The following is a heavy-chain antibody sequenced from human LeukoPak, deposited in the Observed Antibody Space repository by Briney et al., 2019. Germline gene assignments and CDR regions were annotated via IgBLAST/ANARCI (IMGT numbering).Heavy chain of an antibody. J-gene: IGHJ4*02. Sequence: GGSVKLSCTASGYTFSSYSMHWVRQAPGQGLEWIGSISSSSSNIYYADTVKGRVTISRDKATNTLYLEMSSLRADDTAVYYCARDSGTMVRGVIEGSGFDYWGQGTLVTVSS. CDR3: ARDSGTMVRGVIEGSGFDY. CDR2: ISSSSSNI. CDR1: GYTFSSYS. V-gene: IGHV3-21*01. D-gene: IGHD3-10*01.